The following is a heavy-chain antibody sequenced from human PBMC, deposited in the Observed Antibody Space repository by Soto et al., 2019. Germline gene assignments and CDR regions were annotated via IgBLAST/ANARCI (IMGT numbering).Heavy chain of an antibody. V-gene: IGHV3-23*01. CDR3: ARGLEAGYYFAY. J-gene: IGHJ4*02. CDR2: ITTSGARS. CDR1: GFNFSSYA. D-gene: IGHD3-22*01. Sequence: EVQLLESGGRLIQPGGSLRLSCAASGFNFSSYAMSWIRQAPGKGPEWVAGITTSGARSGYADSVKGRFTVSRDNSQNTIYLQLNSLRGDDTAIYYCARGLEAGYYFAYWGQGTLVTVSS.